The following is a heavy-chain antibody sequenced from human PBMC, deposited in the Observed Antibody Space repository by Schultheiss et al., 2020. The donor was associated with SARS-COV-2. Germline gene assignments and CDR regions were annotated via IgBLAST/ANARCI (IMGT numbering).Heavy chain of an antibody. D-gene: IGHD4-17*01. J-gene: IGHJ3*02. V-gene: IGHV3-49*03. CDR3: TRPYGDYARDAFDI. CDR2: IRSKAYGGTT. Sequence: GGSLRLSCTASGFTFGDYAMSWFRQAPGKGLEWVGFIRSKAYGGTTEYAASVKGRFTISRDDSKNTAYLQMNSLKTEDTAVYYCTRPYGDYARDAFDIWGQGTMVTVSS. CDR1: GFTFGDYA.